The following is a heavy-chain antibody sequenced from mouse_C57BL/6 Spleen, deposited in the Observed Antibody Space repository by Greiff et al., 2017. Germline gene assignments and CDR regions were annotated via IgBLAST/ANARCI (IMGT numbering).Heavy chain of an antibody. CDR2: IYWDVDK. J-gene: IGHJ4*01. Sequence: VKLMESGPGILQSSQTLSLPCSFSGFSLSTSGMGVCWIRQPSGKGLVWLAHIYWDVDKRYNPSQKSRLTISKDTSRNQVFLKITRVDTADTATYYCGRRSLTRRVDYAMDYWGQGTSVTVSS. D-gene: IGHD1-1*01. CDR1: GFSLSTSGMG. V-gene: IGHV8-12*01. CDR3: GRRSLTRRVDYAMDY.